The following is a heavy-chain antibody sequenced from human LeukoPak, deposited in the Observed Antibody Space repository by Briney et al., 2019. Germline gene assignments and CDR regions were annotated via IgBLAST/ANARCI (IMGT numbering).Heavy chain of an antibody. Sequence: PGGSLRLSCAASGFTFSNYAMRWVRQAPGKGLEWVAVISYDESNKYYADSVKGRFTISRDNSKNTLYLQMNSLRAEDTAVYYCARADYYDTSGYYLYYFDYWGQGTLVTVSS. D-gene: IGHD3-22*01. CDR1: GFTFSNYA. CDR3: ARADYYDTSGYYLYYFDY. V-gene: IGHV3-30-3*01. J-gene: IGHJ4*02. CDR2: ISYDESNK.